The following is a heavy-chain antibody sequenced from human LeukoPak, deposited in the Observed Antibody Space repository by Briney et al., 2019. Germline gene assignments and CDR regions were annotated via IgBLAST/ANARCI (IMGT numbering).Heavy chain of an antibody. D-gene: IGHD4/OR15-4a*01. CDR3: ARDLPTMAPYFDN. Sequence: GGSLRLSCAASGFTFSSYSMNWVRQAPGKGLEWVSSISSSSSYIYYADSVKGRFTISRDNAKNSLYLQMNSLRAEDTAVYYCARDLPTMAPYFDNWGQGTLVTVSS. CDR1: GFTFSSYS. CDR2: ISSSSSYI. V-gene: IGHV3-21*01. J-gene: IGHJ4*02.